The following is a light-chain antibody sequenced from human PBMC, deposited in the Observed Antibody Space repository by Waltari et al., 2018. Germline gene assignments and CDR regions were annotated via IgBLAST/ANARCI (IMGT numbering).Light chain of an antibody. J-gene: IGLJ3*02. CDR3: SSCASTIPLGV. V-gene: IGLV2-14*01. Sequence: SALTQSASVSGAPGQSIPISCTGISNDVGGSNYVSWYQQHPGKAPKLIIYDVNNRPSGISYRFSGSKSGDTASLTISGLQPEDEADYYCSSCASTIPLGVFGGGTKLTVL. CDR2: DVN. CDR1: SNDVGGSNY.